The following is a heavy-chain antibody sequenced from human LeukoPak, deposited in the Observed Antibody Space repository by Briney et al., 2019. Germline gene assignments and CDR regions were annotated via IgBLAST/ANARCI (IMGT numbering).Heavy chain of an antibody. CDR3: AKDSHYDFWSGSSNDY. CDR1: GFTFSSYA. CDR2: ISRSGGST. J-gene: IGHJ4*02. D-gene: IGHD3-3*01. Sequence: PGGSLRLSCAASGFTFSSYAMSWVRQAPGKGLEWVSAISRSGGSTYYADSVKGRFTISRDNSKNTLYLQMNSLRAEDTAVYYCAKDSHYDFWSGSSNDYWGQGTLVTVSS. V-gene: IGHV3-23*01.